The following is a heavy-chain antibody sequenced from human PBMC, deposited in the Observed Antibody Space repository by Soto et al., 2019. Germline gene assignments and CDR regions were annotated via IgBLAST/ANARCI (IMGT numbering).Heavy chain of an antibody. CDR1: GGTFSSYA. J-gene: IGHJ6*02. Sequence: QVQLVQSGAEVKKPGSSVKVSCKASGGTFSSYAISWVRQAPGQGLEWMGGIIPIFGTANYAQKFQGRVTITADESTSTAYMKLSSLRSEDTAVYYCARTLAVAGTFYYYYGMDVWGQGTTVTVSS. D-gene: IGHD6-19*01. CDR3: ARTLAVAGTFYYYYGMDV. CDR2: IIPIFGTA. V-gene: IGHV1-69*12.